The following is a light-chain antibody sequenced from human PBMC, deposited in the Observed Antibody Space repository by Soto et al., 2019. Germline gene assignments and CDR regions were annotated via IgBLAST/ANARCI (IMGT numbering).Light chain of an antibody. CDR2: AES. CDR3: HQLNSYPHT. J-gene: IGKJ5*01. Sequence: DIQLTQSPSFLSASVGDRVTITCRASQGISSYLAWYQQIPGKAPNLLIYAESTLQSGVTSRSSGSGSWTDFTLTISCLQPEDFATYYCHQLNSYPHTFGQGTRLEMK. CDR1: QGISSY. V-gene: IGKV1-9*01.